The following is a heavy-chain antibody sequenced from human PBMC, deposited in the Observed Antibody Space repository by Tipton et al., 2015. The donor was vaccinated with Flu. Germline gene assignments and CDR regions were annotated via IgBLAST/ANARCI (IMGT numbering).Heavy chain of an antibody. Sequence: TLSLTCTVSGGTISSGSYYWSWIRQPAGKRLEWIGRIYTSGSTNYNPSLKSRVTISVDTSKNQFSRKLSSVTAADTAVYYCAREGFDSSGYRAGDAFDIWGQGTMVTVSS. D-gene: IGHD3-22*01. CDR1: GGTISSGSYY. J-gene: IGHJ3*02. CDR3: AREGFDSSGYRAGDAFDI. CDR2: IYTSGST. V-gene: IGHV4-61*02.